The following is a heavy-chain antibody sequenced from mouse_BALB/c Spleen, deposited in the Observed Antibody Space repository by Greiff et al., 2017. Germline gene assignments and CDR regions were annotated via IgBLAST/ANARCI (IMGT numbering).Heavy chain of an antibody. CDR2: ISSGGST. V-gene: IGHV5-6-5*01. J-gene: IGHJ4*01. D-gene: IGHD2-10*02. Sequence: EVQRVESGGGLVKPGGSLKLSCAASGFTFSSYAMSWVRQTPEKRLEWVASISSGGSTYYPDSVKGRFTISRDNARNILYLQMSSLRSEDTAMYYCARGEEYPYAMDYWGQGTSVTVSS. CDR3: ARGEEYPYAMDY. CDR1: GFTFSSYA.